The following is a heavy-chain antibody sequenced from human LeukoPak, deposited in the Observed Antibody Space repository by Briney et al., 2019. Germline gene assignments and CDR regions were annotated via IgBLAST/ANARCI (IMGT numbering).Heavy chain of an antibody. V-gene: IGHV1-18*01. D-gene: IGHD6-13*01. J-gene: IGHJ3*02. CDR1: GYTFASYG. Sequence: ASVKVSCKASGYTFASYGISWVRQAPGQGLEWMGWISAYNGNTNYAQKLQGRVTMTTDTSTSTAYMELRSLRSDDTAVYYCARDGQYSSSSGRTDAFDIWGQGTMVTVSS. CDR3: ARDGQYSSSSGRTDAFDI. CDR2: ISAYNGNT.